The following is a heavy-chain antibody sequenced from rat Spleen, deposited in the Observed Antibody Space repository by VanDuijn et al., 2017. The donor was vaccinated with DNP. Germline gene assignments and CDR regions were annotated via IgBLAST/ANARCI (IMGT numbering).Heavy chain of an antibody. D-gene: IGHD1-10*01. V-gene: IGHV2-41*01. CDR1: GFSLTSNS. CDR2: IWNNGGT. J-gene: IGHJ2*01. CDR3: TRGFNNYGFFDY. Sequence: QVQLKESGPGLVQPSQTLSLTCTVAGFSLTSNSVHWVRQPPGKGLEWMGVIWNNGGTYHNPALKSRLSVSRDTSKSQVFLKMDNLRTEDTATYFCTRGFNNYGFFDYWGHGVMVTVSS.